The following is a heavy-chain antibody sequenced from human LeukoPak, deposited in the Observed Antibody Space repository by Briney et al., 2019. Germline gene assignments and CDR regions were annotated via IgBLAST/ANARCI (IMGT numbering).Heavy chain of an antibody. V-gene: IGHV4-34*01. D-gene: IGHD3-22*01. Sequence: SETLSLTCAVYGGSFSGYYWSWIRQPPGKGLEWIGEINHSGSTNYNPSLKNRVTISVDRSKNQFSLKLSSVTAADTAVYYCVDSSGYYLDAFDIWGQGTMVTVSS. CDR1: GGSFSGYY. CDR3: VDSSGYYLDAFDI. J-gene: IGHJ3*02. CDR2: INHSGST.